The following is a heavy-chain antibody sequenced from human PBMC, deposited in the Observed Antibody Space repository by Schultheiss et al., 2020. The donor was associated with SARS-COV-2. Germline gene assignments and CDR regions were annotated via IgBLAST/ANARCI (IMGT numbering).Heavy chain of an antibody. J-gene: IGHJ5*02. Sequence: GGSLRLSCAASGFTFSSYAMHWVRQAPGKGLEWVAVISYDGSNKYYADSVKGRFTISRDNSKNTLYLQMNSLRDEDTAVYYCARVTSGNSAWFAGWFDPWGQGTLVTVSS. D-gene: IGHD5-12*01. CDR2: ISYDGSNK. CDR3: ARVTSGNSAWFAGWFDP. CDR1: GFTFSSYA. V-gene: IGHV3-30*04.